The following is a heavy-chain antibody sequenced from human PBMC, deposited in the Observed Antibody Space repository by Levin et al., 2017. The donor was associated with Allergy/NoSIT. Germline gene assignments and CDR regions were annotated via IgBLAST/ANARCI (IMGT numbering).Heavy chain of an antibody. Sequence: GGSLRLSCAASGFTFSSYAMSWVRQAPGKGLEWVSAISGSGGSTYYADSVKGRFTISRDNSKNTLYLQMNSLRAEDTAVYYCAKHYYDSSGYDGLFVYWGQGTLVTVSS. CDR1: GFTFSSYA. CDR3: AKHYYDSSGYDGLFVY. CDR2: ISGSGGST. V-gene: IGHV3-23*01. D-gene: IGHD3-22*01. J-gene: IGHJ4*02.